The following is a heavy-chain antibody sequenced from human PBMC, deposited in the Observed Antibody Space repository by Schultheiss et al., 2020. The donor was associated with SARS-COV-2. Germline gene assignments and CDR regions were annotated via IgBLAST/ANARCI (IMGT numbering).Heavy chain of an antibody. J-gene: IGHJ6*03. V-gene: IGHV4-59*11. D-gene: IGHD6-6*01. CDR1: GGSISSHY. CDR3: ARIRLYSSSSLFRGYYYYMDV. CDR2: IYYSGST. Sequence: SQTLSLTCIVSGGSISSHYWSWIRQPPGKGLEWIGYIYYSGSTNYNPSLKSRVTISVDTSKNQFSLKLSSVTAADTAVYYCARIRLYSSSSLFRGYYYYMDVWGKGTTVTVSS.